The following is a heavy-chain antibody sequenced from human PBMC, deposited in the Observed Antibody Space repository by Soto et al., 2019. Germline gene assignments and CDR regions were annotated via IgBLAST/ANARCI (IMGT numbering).Heavy chain of an antibody. CDR2: IIPIFGIA. CDR1: GGTFSSYA. D-gene: IGHD6-19*01. V-gene: IGHV1-69*13. CDR3: ARLDIAVAGTFDY. Sequence: SVKVSCKASGGTFSSYAISWVRQAPGQGLEWMGGIIPIFGIANYAQKFQGRVTITADESTSTAYTELSSLRSEDTAVYYCARLDIAVAGTFDYWGQGTLVTVSS. J-gene: IGHJ4*02.